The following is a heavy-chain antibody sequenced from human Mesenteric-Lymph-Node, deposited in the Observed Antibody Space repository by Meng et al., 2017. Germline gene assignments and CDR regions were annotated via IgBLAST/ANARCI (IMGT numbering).Heavy chain of an antibody. D-gene: IGHD4-23*01. Sequence: QVQPPVSGPALVKPPQTLPRPCAISGDSVSSNSAAWNWIRQSPSRGLEWLGRTYYRSKWYHEYAVSVKSRITISPDTPKNQFSLQLNSMTPEDTAVYYCARGINGGCGDWGQGTLVTVSS. CDR3: ARGINGGCGD. V-gene: IGHV6-1*01. CDR1: GDSVSSNSAA. CDR2: TYYRSKWYH. J-gene: IGHJ4*02.